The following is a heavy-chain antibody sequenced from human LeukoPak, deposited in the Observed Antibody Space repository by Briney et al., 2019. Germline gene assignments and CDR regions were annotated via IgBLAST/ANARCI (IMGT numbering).Heavy chain of an antibody. V-gene: IGHV4-4*02. CDR3: ASSSLVVVVTYGFDI. Sequence: PSGTLSLTCTVSNGPITSTKWWSWVRQPPGEGLEWIGEISHTGSTNYNPSFNSRVTMSVDKSKNQFSLHLKSVTAADTALYYCASSSLVVVVTYGFDIWGRGTAVTVSS. CDR2: ISHTGST. J-gene: IGHJ3*02. D-gene: IGHD2-21*01. CDR1: NGPITSTKW.